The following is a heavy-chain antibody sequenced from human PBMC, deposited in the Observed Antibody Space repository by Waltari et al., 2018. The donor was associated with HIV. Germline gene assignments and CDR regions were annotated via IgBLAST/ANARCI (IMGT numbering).Heavy chain of an antibody. CDR1: DGSIDRSSYY. V-gene: IGHV4-39*01. D-gene: IGHD3-22*01. CDR3: ARHVGGYDSSGYFPYYFDY. CDR2: IYYSGST. Sequence: QLQLQESGPGLVKPSETLSLTCTVSDGSIDRSSYYWGWIRQPPGKGLEWIGSIYYSGSTYDNPSLKSRVTISVDTSKNRFSLKLSSVTAADTAVYYCARHVGGYDSSGYFPYYFDYWGQGALDTVSS. J-gene: IGHJ4*02.